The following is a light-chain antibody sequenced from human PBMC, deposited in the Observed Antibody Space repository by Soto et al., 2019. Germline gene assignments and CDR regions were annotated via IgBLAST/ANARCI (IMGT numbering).Light chain of an antibody. J-gene: IGLJ3*02. V-gene: IGLV1-40*01. CDR2: GNN. CDR3: QSYDSSLSGWV. CDR1: SSNIGAAYD. Sequence: QSVLTQPPSVSGAPGQKVTISCTRSSSNIGAAYDVHWYQHLPGTAPKLLIYGNNNRPSGVPDRFSGSKSGTSASLAITGLKAEDEAEYDCQSYDSSLSGWVFGGGTKLTVL.